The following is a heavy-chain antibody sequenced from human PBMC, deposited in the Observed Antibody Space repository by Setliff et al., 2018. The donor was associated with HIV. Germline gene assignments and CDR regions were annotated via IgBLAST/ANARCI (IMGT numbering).Heavy chain of an antibody. D-gene: IGHD6-13*01. CDR1: GGSMSPYY. J-gene: IGHJ4*02. CDR2: IFSSGST. CDR3: ARHVGISIGGTRGDFDC. Sequence: SETLSLTCTVSGGSMSPYYWSWIRQPPGKGLEWIGYIFSSGSTYYNPSLKSRVTISVDTSKNQFSLRLSSVTAADTAMYYCARHVGISIGGTRGDFDCWGQGTLVTVSS. V-gene: IGHV4-4*09.